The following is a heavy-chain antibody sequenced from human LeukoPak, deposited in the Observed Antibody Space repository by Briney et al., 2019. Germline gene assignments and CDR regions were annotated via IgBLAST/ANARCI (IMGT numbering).Heavy chain of an antibody. J-gene: IGHJ4*02. Sequence: GGSLRLSCAASGFTFSSYAMHWVRQAPGKGPEYVSAISSNGGSTYYANSVKGRFTISRDNSKNTLYLQMGSLRAEDMAVYYCARKSSSWSYYFDYWGQGTLVTVSS. CDR3: ARKSSSWSYYFDY. CDR2: ISSNGGST. V-gene: IGHV3-64*01. D-gene: IGHD6-13*01. CDR1: GFTFSSYA.